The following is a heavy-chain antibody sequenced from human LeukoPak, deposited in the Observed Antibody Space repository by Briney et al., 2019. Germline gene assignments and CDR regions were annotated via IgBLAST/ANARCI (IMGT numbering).Heavy chain of an antibody. D-gene: IGHD3-3*01. Sequence: PLETLSLTCTVSGGSISSYYWSWIRQPPGKGLEWIGYIYYSGSTNYNPSLKSRVTISVDTSKNQFSLKLSSVTAADTAVYYCARRSGYYPPLGMDVWGQGTTVTVSS. CDR1: GGSISSYY. CDR2: IYYSGST. J-gene: IGHJ6*02. CDR3: ARRSGYYPPLGMDV. V-gene: IGHV4-59*01.